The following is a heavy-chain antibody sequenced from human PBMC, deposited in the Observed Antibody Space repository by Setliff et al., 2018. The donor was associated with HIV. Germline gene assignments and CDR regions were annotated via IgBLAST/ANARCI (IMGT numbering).Heavy chain of an antibody. Sequence: GGSLRLSCAASELTFSNYAMTWVRQAPGKGLEWVSSLSGSGGSTYYADSVKGWFTISRDNSKNTLYLRMNSLRAEDTAVYYCARGVTMIEGGYYFDYWGQGTLVTV. CDR1: ELTFSNYA. V-gene: IGHV3-23*01. J-gene: IGHJ4*02. D-gene: IGHD3-22*01. CDR2: LSGSGGST. CDR3: ARGVTMIEGGYYFDY.